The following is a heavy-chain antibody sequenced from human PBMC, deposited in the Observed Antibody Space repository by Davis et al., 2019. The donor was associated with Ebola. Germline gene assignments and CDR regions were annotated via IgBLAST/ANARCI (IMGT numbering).Heavy chain of an antibody. CDR1: AGTFRTYA. CDR2: IIPIVGTA. V-gene: IGHV1-69*05. D-gene: IGHD3-9*01. CDR3: ARDLTSPEGY. J-gene: IGHJ4*02. Sequence: AASVKVSCKAPAGTFRTYAVSWMRQAPGQGLEWMGGIIPIVGTANYAPKFQDRVTIITDEGASTSYMELSSLRSEDTAVYYCARDLTSPEGYWGQGTLVTVSS.